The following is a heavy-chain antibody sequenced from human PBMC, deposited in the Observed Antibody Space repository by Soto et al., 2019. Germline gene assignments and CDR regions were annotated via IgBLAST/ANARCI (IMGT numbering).Heavy chain of an antibody. CDR2: ISGSSSTM. J-gene: IGHJ4*02. V-gene: IGHV3-48*01. CDR3: AREIGYSSGRPNFDY. D-gene: IGHD2-15*01. Sequence: GGSLRLSCAASGFTFSSYSMNWVRQAPWKGLEWVSYISGSSSTMYYADSVRGRFTISRDNAKNSLYLQMNSLRAEDTAVFYCAREIGYSSGRPNFDYWGQGALVTVSS. CDR1: GFTFSSYS.